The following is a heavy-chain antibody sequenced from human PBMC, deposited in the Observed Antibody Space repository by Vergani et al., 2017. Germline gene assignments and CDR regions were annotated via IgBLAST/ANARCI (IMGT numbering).Heavy chain of an antibody. Sequence: QVQLVQSGAEVKKPGSSVKVSCKASGGTFSSYTISWVRQAPGQGLEWMGRIIPILGIANYAQKFQGRVTITADKSTSTAYLELSSLSSEDTAVYYCAREGSHSSGWYSDAFDIWGQGTMVTVSS. V-gene: IGHV1-69*08. CDR2: IIPILGIA. J-gene: IGHJ3*02. D-gene: IGHD6-19*01. CDR1: GGTFSSYT. CDR3: AREGSHSSGWYSDAFDI.